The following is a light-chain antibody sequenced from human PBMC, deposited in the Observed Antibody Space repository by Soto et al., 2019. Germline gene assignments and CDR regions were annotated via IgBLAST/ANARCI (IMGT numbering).Light chain of an antibody. CDR1: SSDVGGYNY. CDR2: EVS. J-gene: IGLJ2*01. V-gene: IGLV2-14*01. CDR3: SSYTIDSSVV. Sequence: QSALTQPASVSGSPGQSITISCTGTSSDVGGYNYVSWCQQHPGKAPKLMIYEVSNRPSGVSNRFSGSKSGNTASLTISGLQAEDEADYYCSSYTIDSSVVFGGGTQLTVL.